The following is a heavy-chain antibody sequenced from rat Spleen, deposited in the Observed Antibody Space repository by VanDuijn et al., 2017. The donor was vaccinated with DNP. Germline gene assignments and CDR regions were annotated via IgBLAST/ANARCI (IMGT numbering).Heavy chain of an antibody. CDR1: GFTFSNYG. J-gene: IGHJ3*01. V-gene: IGHV5S13*01. CDR3: ATYYSSYNWFAY. Sequence: EVQLVESGGGLVQPGRSLKLSCAASGFTFSNYGMAWVRQAPTKGLEWVASISTGGGNTYYRDSVKGRFTISRDNAKNTQYLQMDSLRSEDTATYYCATYYSSYNWFAYWGQGTLVTVSS. D-gene: IGHD1-2*01. CDR2: ISTGGGNT.